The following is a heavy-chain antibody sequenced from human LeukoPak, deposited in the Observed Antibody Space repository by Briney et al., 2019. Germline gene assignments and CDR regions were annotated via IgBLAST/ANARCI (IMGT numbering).Heavy chain of an antibody. Sequence: PGGSLRLSCAASGFTFSSYGMHWVRQAPGKGLEWVADIWYDGSNKYYADSVKGRFTISRDNSKNTLYLQMDSLRAEDTAVYYCARRVNGDFFDYWGQGTLVTVSS. J-gene: IGHJ4*02. D-gene: IGHD4-17*01. CDR1: GFTFSSYG. CDR3: ARRVNGDFFDY. CDR2: IWYDGSNK. V-gene: IGHV3-33*01.